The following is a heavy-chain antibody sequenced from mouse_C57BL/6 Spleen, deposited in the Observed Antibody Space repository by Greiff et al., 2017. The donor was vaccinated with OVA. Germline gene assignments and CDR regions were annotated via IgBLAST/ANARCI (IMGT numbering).Heavy chain of an antibody. Sequence: EVQLVESGPELVKPGASVKISCKASGYSFTGYYMNWVKQSPEQSLEWIGEINPSTGGTTYNQKFKAKATLTVDKSSSTAYMQLKSLTSEDSAVYCCERIRRQYAMDYWGQGTSVTVSS. CDR2: INPSTGGT. CDR3: ERIRRQYAMDY. V-gene: IGHV1-42*01. CDR1: GYSFTGYY. J-gene: IGHJ4*01.